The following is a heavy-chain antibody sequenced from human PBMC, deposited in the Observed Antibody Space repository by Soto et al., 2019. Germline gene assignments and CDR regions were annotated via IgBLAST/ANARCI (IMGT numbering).Heavy chain of an antibody. CDR3: ARWGTTGGLDV. Sequence: QVQLVESGGGVVQPGTSLRLSCVGSGFTFRSFVIHWVRQAPGKGLESVALTSYDGSNKYYDDSVKGRFTISRDNSRNTVDLQMDSLRLEDTALYYFARWGTTGGLDVWGQGTLVSVSS. CDR2: TSYDGSNK. V-gene: IGHV3-30*19. D-gene: IGHD3-16*01. CDR1: GFTFRSFV. J-gene: IGHJ4*02.